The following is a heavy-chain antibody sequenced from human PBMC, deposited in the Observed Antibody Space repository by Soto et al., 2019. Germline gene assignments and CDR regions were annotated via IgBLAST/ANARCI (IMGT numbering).Heavy chain of an antibody. CDR3: ARVGPDGYSYGPFDY. J-gene: IGHJ4*02. CDR2: IYHSGST. D-gene: IGHD5-18*01. V-gene: IGHV4-4*02. CDR1: GGSISSSTW. Sequence: QVQLQESGPGLVKPSGTLSLTSAVSGGSISSSTWWSWVGQPPGKGLGWIGEIYHSGSTNYNPSLKSRVTISVDKSKNQFSLKLSSVTAADTAVYYCARVGPDGYSYGPFDYWGQGTLVTVSS.